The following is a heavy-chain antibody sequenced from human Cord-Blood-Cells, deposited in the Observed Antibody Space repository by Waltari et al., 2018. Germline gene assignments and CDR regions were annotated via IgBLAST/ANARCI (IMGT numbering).Heavy chain of an antibody. Sequence: EVQLVESGGGLVQPGGSLRLSCAASGFTFSSSEMNWVRQAPGKGLAWVSYISSSGSTIYYADSVKGRFTISRDNAKNSLYLQMNSLRAEDTAVYYCARPIAAAGESLDYWGQGTLVTVSS. CDR2: ISSSGSTI. D-gene: IGHD6-13*01. CDR3: ARPIAAAGESLDY. V-gene: IGHV3-48*03. CDR1: GFTFSSSE. J-gene: IGHJ4*02.